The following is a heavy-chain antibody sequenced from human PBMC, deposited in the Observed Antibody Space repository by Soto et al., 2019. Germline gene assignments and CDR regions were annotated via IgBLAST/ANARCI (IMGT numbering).Heavy chain of an antibody. D-gene: IGHD3-16*01. CDR2: IYWDDDI. V-gene: IGHV2-5*02. CDR1: GVSLSATGVG. CDR3: AHRRGGHPDV. J-gene: IGHJ4*02. Sequence: QITLKESGPTLMKPTQTLTLTCTLSGVSLSATGVGVDWIRQPPGKALEWLALIYWDDDIRYSPSLKSRLTITKDTSKNQVVLTVTNMDPMDTATYYCAHRRGGHPDVCGQGSLVTVSS.